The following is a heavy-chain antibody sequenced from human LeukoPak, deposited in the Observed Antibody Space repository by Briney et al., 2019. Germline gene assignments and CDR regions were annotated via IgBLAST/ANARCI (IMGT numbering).Heavy chain of an antibody. V-gene: IGHV3-33*01. J-gene: IGHJ6*02. D-gene: IGHD6-13*01. CDR3: ARGYGAAAGKLYYYYGMDV. Sequence: PGGSLRLSCAASGFTFSNYGMHWVRQAPGKGLEWVAVIWYDGTNKYYADSVKGRFTISRDNSKNTLYLQMNSLGAEDTAVYYCARGYGAAAGKLYYYYGMDVWGQGTTVTVSS. CDR2: IWYDGTNK. CDR1: GFTFSNYG.